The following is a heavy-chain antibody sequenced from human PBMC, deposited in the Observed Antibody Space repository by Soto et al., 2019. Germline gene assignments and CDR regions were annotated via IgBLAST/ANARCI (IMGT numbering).Heavy chain of an antibody. Sequence: SETLSLTCTVSGGSISSYYWSWIRQPPGKGLEWIGYIYYSGSTNYNPSLKSRVTISVDTSKNQFSLKLSSVTAADTAVYYCARDRGYCSSTSCYDWFDPWGQGTLVTISS. D-gene: IGHD2-2*01. V-gene: IGHV4-59*01. CDR3: ARDRGYCSSTSCYDWFDP. J-gene: IGHJ5*02. CDR2: IYYSGST. CDR1: GGSISSYY.